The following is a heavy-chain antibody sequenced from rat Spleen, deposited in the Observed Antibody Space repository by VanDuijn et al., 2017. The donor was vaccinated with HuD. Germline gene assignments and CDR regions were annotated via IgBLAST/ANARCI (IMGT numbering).Heavy chain of an antibody. CDR3: TIHPRY. Sequence: QVQLKESGPGLVQPSQTLSLTCTVSGFSLISYTVTWVRQPPGKGLEWMGGIWGDGSTNYNPALKSRLSISRDTSKNQVFLKMNSLQTDDTGTYYCTIHPRYWGQGVMVTVSS. J-gene: IGHJ2*01. V-gene: IGHV2-13*01. CDR2: IWGDGST. D-gene: IGHD3-1*01. CDR1: GFSLISYT.